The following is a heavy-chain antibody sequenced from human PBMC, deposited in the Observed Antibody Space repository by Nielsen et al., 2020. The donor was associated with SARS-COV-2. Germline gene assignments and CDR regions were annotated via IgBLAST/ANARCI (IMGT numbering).Heavy chain of an antibody. V-gene: IGHV1-18*01. CDR3: ARVTDSSGYYLRNWFDP. D-gene: IGHD3-22*01. CDR1: GYTFTSYG. Sequence: ASVKVSCKASGYTFTSYGISWVRQAPGQGLEWMGWISAYNGNTNYAQKLQGRVTMTTDTSTSTAYMELRHLRSDDTAVYYCARVTDSSGYYLRNWFDPWGQGTLVTVSS. CDR2: ISAYNGNT. J-gene: IGHJ5*02.